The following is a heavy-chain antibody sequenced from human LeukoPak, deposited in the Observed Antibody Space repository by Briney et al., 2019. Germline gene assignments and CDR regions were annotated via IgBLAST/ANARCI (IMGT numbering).Heavy chain of an antibody. CDR1: GGSISSYY. D-gene: IGHD4-17*01. CDR3: AREGLYGDYVWSLDY. J-gene: IGHJ4*02. Sequence: PSETLSLTCTVSGGSISSYYWSWIRQPPGKGLEWIGYIYYSGSTNYNPSLKSRVTISVDTSKNQFSLKLSSVTAADTAVYYCAREGLYGDYVWSLDYWGQGTLVTVSS. CDR2: IYYSGST. V-gene: IGHV4-59*01.